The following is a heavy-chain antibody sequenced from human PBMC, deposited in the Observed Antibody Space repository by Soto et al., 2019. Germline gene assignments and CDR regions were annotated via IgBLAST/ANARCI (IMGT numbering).Heavy chain of an antibody. Sequence: PGGSLRLSCAASGFTFSSYAMHWVRQAPGKGLEWVAVISYDGSNKYYADSVKGRFTISRDNSKNTLYLQMNSLRAEDTAVYYCARDQQEYYDFWSGSYYGMDVWVHGTTVTVSS. CDR2: ISYDGSNK. V-gene: IGHV3-30-3*01. D-gene: IGHD3-3*01. CDR3: ARDQQEYYDFWSGSYYGMDV. J-gene: IGHJ6*02. CDR1: GFTFSSYA.